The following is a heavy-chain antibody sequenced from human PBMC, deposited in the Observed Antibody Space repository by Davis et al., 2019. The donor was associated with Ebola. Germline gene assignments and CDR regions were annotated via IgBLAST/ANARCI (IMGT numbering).Heavy chain of an antibody. CDR2: IGGSGGIT. J-gene: IGHJ6*04. V-gene: IGHV3-23*01. D-gene: IGHD6-6*01. CDR3: ARAKYYGMDV. CDR1: GFTFTAYA. Sequence: PGGSLRLSCAASGFTFTAYAMSWVRQAPGKGLEWVSAIGGSGGITYYADSVKGRFTISRDISRNTMYLQMNTLRAEDTAVYYCARAKYYGMDVWGKGTTVTVSS.